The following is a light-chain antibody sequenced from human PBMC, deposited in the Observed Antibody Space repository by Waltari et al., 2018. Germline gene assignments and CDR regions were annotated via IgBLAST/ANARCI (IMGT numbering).Light chain of an antibody. CDR2: EVT. CDR3: SSYAGGSSLM. Sequence: QSALTQPPSASGSPGPSITISCTGISTDGEGYDPVFWYQQHPGKAPKLLIYEVTKRPSGFPDRFSGSKSDNTAALAVSGLQAEDEADYYCSSYAGGSSLMFGGGTKLTVL. CDR1: STDGEGYDP. J-gene: IGLJ3*02. V-gene: IGLV2-8*01.